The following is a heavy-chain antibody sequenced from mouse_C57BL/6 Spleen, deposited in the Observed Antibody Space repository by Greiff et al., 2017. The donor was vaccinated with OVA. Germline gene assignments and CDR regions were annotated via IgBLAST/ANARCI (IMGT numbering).Heavy chain of an antibody. CDR1: GFNIKDDY. Sequence: EVQGVESGAELVRPGASVKLSCTASGFNIKDDYMHWVKQRPEQGLAWIGWIDPENGDTEYASKFQGKATITADTSSNTAYLQLSSLTSEDTAVYYCTTLYGKFADWGQGTLVTVSA. V-gene: IGHV14-4*01. CDR3: TTLYGKFAD. D-gene: IGHD1-1*02. CDR2: IDPENGDT. J-gene: IGHJ3*01.